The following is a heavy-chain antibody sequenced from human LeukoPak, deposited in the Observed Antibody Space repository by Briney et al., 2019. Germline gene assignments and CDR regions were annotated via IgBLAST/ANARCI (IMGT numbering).Heavy chain of an antibody. Sequence: GGSLRLSYVASGFTFNSYAMSWVRQAPGKGLEWVSAISGSGGSTYYADYVKGRFTISRDNSKSTLYLQMNSLGAEDTALYYCAKDNGYCTSTSCFLEHWGQGTLVTVSS. CDR2: ISGSGGST. J-gene: IGHJ1*01. D-gene: IGHD2-2*03. CDR3: AKDNGYCTSTSCFLEH. V-gene: IGHV3-23*01. CDR1: GFTFNSYA.